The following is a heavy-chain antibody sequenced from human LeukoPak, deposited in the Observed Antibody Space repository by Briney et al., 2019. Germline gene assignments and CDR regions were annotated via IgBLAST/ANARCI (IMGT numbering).Heavy chain of an antibody. CDR3: ARGFSDFWSGSRLEY. D-gene: IGHD3-3*01. J-gene: IGHJ4*02. CDR1: GFIFGGYA. V-gene: IGHV3-30-3*01. CDR2: ISYDGGKT. Sequence: PGGSLRLSCAASGFIFGGYAMHWVRQAPGKGLQWLAVISYDGGKTYYADSVEGRFTISRDNSKSTVYLEINSLRSEDTAIYYCARGFSDFWSGSRLEYWGQGTLVTVSS.